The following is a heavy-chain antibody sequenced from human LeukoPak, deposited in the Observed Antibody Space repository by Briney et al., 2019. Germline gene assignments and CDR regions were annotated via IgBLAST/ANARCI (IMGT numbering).Heavy chain of an antibody. CDR3: ARIVGDYDPSIGYYYYMDV. CDR1: GGSISSYY. D-gene: IGHD4-17*01. Sequence: SETLSLTCTVSGGSISSYYWSGIRQPPGKGLEWIGYIYYSGSTNYNPSLKSRVTISVDTSKNQFSLKLSSVTAADTAVYYCARIVGDYDPSIGYYYYMDVWGKGTTVSVSS. V-gene: IGHV4-59*08. J-gene: IGHJ6*03. CDR2: IYYSGST.